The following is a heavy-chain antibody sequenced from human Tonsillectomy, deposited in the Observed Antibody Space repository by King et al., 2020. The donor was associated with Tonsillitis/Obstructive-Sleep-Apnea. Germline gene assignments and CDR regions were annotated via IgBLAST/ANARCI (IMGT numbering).Heavy chain of an antibody. CDR3: ARIDRGSGWYEDH. CDR2: LYFSGYT. V-gene: IGHV4-59*01. J-gene: IGHJ4*02. D-gene: IGHD6-19*01. Sequence: VQLQESGPGLVKPSETLSLTCSVSGGSISSYYWGWIRQPPGKGLEWIGYLYFSGYTNYNPSLQSRVTMSVDTSARQFSLRLTSATAADTAVYYCARIDRGSGWYEDHWGPGILVPVSS. CDR1: GGSISSYY.